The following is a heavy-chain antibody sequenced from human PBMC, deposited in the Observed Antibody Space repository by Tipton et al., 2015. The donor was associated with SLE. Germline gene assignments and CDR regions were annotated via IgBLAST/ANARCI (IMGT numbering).Heavy chain of an antibody. CDR2: IGWDSAYI. CDR3: VRVGTPDYYMDV. V-gene: IGHV3-9*01. Sequence: SLRLSCAASGFSFDDYAMDWVRQAPGKGLEWVAGIGWDSAYIAYEDSVEGRFTISRDNAKKSLYLQMDSLRPDDTAFYYCVRVGTPDYYMDVWGKGTRVTVSS. J-gene: IGHJ6*03. D-gene: IGHD7-27*01. CDR1: GFSFDDYA.